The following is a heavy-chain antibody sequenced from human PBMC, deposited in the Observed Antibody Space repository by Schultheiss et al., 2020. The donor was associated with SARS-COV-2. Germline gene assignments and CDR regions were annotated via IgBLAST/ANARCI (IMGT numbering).Heavy chain of an antibody. CDR1: GFTFSSYS. CDR2: ISSSSSYI. J-gene: IGHJ4*02. Sequence: GGSLRLSCAASGFTFSSYSMNWVRQAPGKGLEWVSSISSSSSYIYYADSVKGRFTITRDNAKNSLYLQMNSLRAEDTAVYYCARGDHHITVTTLYYWGQGTLVTVSS. V-gene: IGHV3-21*01. D-gene: IGHD4-17*01. CDR3: ARGDHHITVTTLYY.